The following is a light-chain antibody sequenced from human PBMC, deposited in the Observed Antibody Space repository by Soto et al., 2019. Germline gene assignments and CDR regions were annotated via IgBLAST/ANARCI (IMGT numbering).Light chain of an antibody. J-gene: IGKJ1*01. Sequence: EFVLTQSPVTLSLSPGERATLSCRASHFISTNYLAWYQQRSGQAPRLLIYGTSTRATGIPDRFSGSGSGTDFTLTISRLEPEDFAVYFCQQYATSPTWTFGHGTKV. CDR1: HFISTNY. V-gene: IGKV3-20*01. CDR2: GTS. CDR3: QQYATSPTWT.